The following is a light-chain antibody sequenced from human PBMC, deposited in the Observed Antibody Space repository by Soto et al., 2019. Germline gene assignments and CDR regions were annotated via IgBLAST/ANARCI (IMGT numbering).Light chain of an antibody. Sequence: EIVMTQSPATLSVSPGERATLSCKASQIVSSNLAWYQQKPGQAPRLLIYGASTKDIGIPARFSGSRSGTKFTLTISSLQSEDFAVYYCQQYDNWPRTFGQGTKVEIK. J-gene: IGKJ1*01. CDR3: QQYDNWPRT. V-gene: IGKV3-15*01. CDR1: QIVSSN. CDR2: GAS.